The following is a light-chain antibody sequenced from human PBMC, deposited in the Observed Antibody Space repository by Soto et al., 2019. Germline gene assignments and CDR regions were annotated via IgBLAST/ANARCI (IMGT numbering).Light chain of an antibody. Sequence: QSVLTQSPSASASLGASVKITCTLSSGHSSYAIAWHQQQPEKGPRYLMKLNSDGSHSKGDGIPDRFSGSSSGAERYLTISSLQSEDEADYYCQTWGTGFWVFGGGTKVTVL. CDR2: LNSDGSH. CDR1: SGHSSYA. J-gene: IGLJ3*02. V-gene: IGLV4-69*01. CDR3: QTWGTGFWV.